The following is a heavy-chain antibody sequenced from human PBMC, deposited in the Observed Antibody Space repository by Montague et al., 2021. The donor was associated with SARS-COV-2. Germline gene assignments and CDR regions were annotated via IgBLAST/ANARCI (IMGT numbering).Heavy chain of an antibody. CDR3: AVADILTGYSMYYSSRGTVTEDTSSNQFCLKVSYGTAAETARYYCAVVDILTGYSLSY. CDR2: IYHTGST. CDR1: PGSTSSSSYY. Sequence: SETLSLTCTVSPGSTSSSSYYWGWIRQPPGKGLEWIGGIYHTGSTYNNPSLKSRVTLSVDTSRNQFSLKVSSVTAAETDMYYCAVADILTGYSMYYSSRGTVTEDTSSNQFCLKVSYGTAAETARYYCAVVDILTGYSLSYWGQGTLVTVSS. J-gene: IGHJ4*02. V-gene: IGHV4-39*01. D-gene: IGHD3-9*01.